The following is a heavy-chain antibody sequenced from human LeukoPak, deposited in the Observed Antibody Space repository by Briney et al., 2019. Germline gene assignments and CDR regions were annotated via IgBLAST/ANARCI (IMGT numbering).Heavy chain of an antibody. CDR2: IKHDGTEK. CDR3: VRSAKTFDY. V-gene: IGHV3-7*01. J-gene: IGHJ4*02. Sequence: GGSLRLSCAASGFTFSSSWMSWVRQAPGKGLEWVANIKHDGTEKYCVDSVKGRFTISRSNAKNSLYLQMNSLRAEDTAVYYCVRSAKTFDYWGQGTLVTVSS. CDR1: GFTFSSSW.